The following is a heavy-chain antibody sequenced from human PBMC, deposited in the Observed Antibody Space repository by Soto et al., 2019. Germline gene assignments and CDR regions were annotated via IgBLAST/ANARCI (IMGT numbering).Heavy chain of an antibody. V-gene: IGHV1-18*01. CDR2: ISAYNGNT. D-gene: IGHD2-2*01. Sequence: ASVKVSCKASGYTFTSYGISWVRQAPGQGLEWMGWISAYNGNTNYAQKLQGRVTITRDTSASTAYMELSSLRSEDTAVYYCARVGPPADPRAQRTPVTGSS. J-gene: IGHJ5*02. CDR3: ARVGPPADP. CDR1: GYTFTSYG.